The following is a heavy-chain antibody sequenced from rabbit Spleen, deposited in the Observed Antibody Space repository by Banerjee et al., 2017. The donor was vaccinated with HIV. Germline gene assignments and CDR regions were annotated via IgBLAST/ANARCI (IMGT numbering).Heavy chain of an antibody. CDR2: ISAGSSGSA. D-gene: IGHD1-1*01. CDR1: GFSFSRGYY. Sequence: QSLEESGGDLVKPGASLTLTCTASGFSFSRGYYMCWVRQAPGKGLEWIACISAGSSGSAYYATWAKGRFTISKTSSTTVTLQMTSLTGADTATYFCARDLTSAIGWNFGLWGPGTLVTVS. CDR3: ARDLTSAIGWNFGL. J-gene: IGHJ4*01. V-gene: IGHV1S40*01.